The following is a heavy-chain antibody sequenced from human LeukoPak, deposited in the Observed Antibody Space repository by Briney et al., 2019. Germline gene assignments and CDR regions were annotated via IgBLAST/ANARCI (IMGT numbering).Heavy chain of an antibody. J-gene: IGHJ4*02. CDR2: IRGDEGDK. V-gene: IGHV3-7*03. D-gene: IGHD4-17*01. CDR3: ARDVGGALDY. Sequence: GGSLRLSCTVSGFTFRNYWMAWVRQAPGKGLEWVSNIRGDEGDKNSVDSVKGRFTISRDNAKKSLYLEMNSLRVEDTAVYYCARDVGGALDYWGQGTLVTVSS. CDR1: GFTFRNYW.